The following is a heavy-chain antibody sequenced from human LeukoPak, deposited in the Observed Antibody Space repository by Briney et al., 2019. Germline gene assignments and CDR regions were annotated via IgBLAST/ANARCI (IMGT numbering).Heavy chain of an antibody. CDR1: GFTFSNYA. CDR3: AREGHYDILTGYSPVEYYYYFMDV. D-gene: IGHD3-9*01. Sequence: GGSLRLSCAASGFTFSNYAIHWVRQAPGKGLEWVGVIPSDGSNKYHADSVKGRFTISRDNSKSTLYLQMNSLRPDDTAVYYCAREGHYDILTGYSPVEYYYYFMDVWGKGTTVTVSS. J-gene: IGHJ6*03. CDR2: IPSDGSNK. V-gene: IGHV3-30*04.